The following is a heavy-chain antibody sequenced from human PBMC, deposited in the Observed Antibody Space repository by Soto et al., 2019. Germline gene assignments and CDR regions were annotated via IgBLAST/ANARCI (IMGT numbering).Heavy chain of an antibody. J-gene: IGHJ4*02. Sequence: PSETLSLTXAVSGGSISSGGYSWSWIRQPPGKGLEWIGYIYHSGSTYYNPSLKSRVTISVDRSKNQFSLKLSSVTAADTAVYYCARGVYDSSGYYYFDYWGQGTLVTVSS. V-gene: IGHV4-30-2*01. CDR2: IYHSGST. D-gene: IGHD3-22*01. CDR1: GGSISSGGYS. CDR3: ARGVYDSSGYYYFDY.